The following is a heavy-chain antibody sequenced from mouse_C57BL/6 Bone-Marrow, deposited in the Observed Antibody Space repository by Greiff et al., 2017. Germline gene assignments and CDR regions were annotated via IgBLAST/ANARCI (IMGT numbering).Heavy chain of an antibody. D-gene: IGHD2-5*01. Sequence: EVQVVESGPGLVKPSQSLSLTCSVTGYSITSGYYWNWIRQFPGNKLEWMGYISYDGSNNYNPSLKNRISITRDTSKNQFFLKLNSVTTEDTATYYCARGGSNYRDYWGQGTTLTVAS. CDR3: ARGGSNYRDY. CDR2: ISYDGSN. V-gene: IGHV3-6*01. J-gene: IGHJ2*01. CDR1: GYSITSGYY.